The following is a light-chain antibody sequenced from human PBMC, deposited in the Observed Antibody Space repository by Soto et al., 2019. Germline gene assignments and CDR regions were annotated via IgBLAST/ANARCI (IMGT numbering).Light chain of an antibody. CDR3: QQYETFSGT. J-gene: IGKJ1*01. V-gene: IGKV3-20*01. Sequence: EILLTLSPGTLSLSPGDRVTLSCRGSQSVSTSYLAWYQHKPGQAPSLLIYGASSRAAGIPDRFSGSGSGTDFTLTIASLQPDDFATYYWQQYETFSGTFGPGTKVDIK. CDR1: QSVSTSY. CDR2: GAS.